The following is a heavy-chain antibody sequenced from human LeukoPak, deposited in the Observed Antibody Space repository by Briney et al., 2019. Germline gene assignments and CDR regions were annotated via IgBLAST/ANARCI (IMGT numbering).Heavy chain of an antibody. J-gene: IGHJ4*02. V-gene: IGHV3-23*01. CDR1: GFTFSTFA. CDR3: ATYRQVLLPFES. Sequence: GGSLRLSCAASGFTFSTFAMIWVRQPPGKGLEWVSSIFPSGSEIHYADSVRGRFTISRDNSKSTLSLQMNSLRAEDTAIYYCATYRQVLLPFESWGQGTLVTVSS. CDR2: IFPSGSEI. D-gene: IGHD2-8*02.